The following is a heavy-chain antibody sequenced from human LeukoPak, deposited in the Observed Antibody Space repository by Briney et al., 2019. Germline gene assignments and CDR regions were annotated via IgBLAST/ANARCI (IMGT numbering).Heavy chain of an antibody. V-gene: IGHV3-21*01. Sequence: GGSLRLSCAASGFTFSSYSMNWVRQAPGKGLEWVLSISSSSSYIYYADSVKGRFTISRDNAKNSLYLQMNSLRAEDTAVYYCARSSSSGWCYFDYWGQGTLVTVSS. J-gene: IGHJ4*02. D-gene: IGHD6-19*01. CDR1: GFTFSSYS. CDR2: ISSSSSYI. CDR3: ARSSSSGWCYFDY.